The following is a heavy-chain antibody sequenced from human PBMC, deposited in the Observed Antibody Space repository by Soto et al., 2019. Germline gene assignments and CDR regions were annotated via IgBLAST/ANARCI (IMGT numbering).Heavy chain of an antibody. J-gene: IGHJ6*03. CDR3: AKDPNSSGWYGSYYYYYMEV. D-gene: IGHD6-19*01. V-gene: IGHV3-30*18. CDR2: ISYDGSNK. Sequence: PGGSLRLPCAAPGFTFSSYGMRWVRQAPGKGLEWVAVISYDGSNKYYADSVKGRFTISRDNSKNTLYLQMNSLRAEDTAVYYCAKDPNSSGWYGSYYYYYMEVWGKGTTVTVSS. CDR1: GFTFSSYG.